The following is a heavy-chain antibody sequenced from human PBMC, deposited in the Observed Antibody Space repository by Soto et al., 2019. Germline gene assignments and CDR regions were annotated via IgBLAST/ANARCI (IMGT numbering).Heavy chain of an antibody. CDR2: IIPIFGTA. Sequence: SSVKVSCKASGGTFSSYAISWVRQAPGQGLEWMGGIIPIFGTANYAQKFQGRVTITADKSTSTAYMELSSLRSEDTAVYYCARNMVDGYYYGMDVWGQGTTVTVSS. D-gene: IGHD2-15*01. V-gene: IGHV1-69*06. CDR3: ARNMVDGYYYGMDV. CDR1: GGTFSSYA. J-gene: IGHJ6*02.